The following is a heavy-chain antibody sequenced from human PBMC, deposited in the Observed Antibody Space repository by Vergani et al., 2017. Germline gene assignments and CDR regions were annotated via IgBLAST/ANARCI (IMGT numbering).Heavy chain of an antibody. J-gene: IGHJ3*02. Sequence: EVQLVQSGAEMKQPGESLKISCKGSRYTFTSYWSGWVRQMPGKGLEWMWIIYPADSDTRYSPSFHGQFTISADKSISTAYLQWSSLKASDTAMYYCARLRLGSFDIWGQGTMVTVSS. CDR3: ARLRLGSFDI. V-gene: IGHV5-51*01. CDR1: RYTFTSYW. CDR2: IYPADSDT. D-gene: IGHD4-17*01.